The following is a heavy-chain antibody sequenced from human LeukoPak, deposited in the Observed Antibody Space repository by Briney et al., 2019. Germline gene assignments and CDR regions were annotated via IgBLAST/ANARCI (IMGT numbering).Heavy chain of an antibody. CDR2: TYYRSGWYN. Sequence: PSQTLSLTCAISVDSVSSNSVAWNWIRQSPSRGLEWLGRTYYRSGWYNGYEVSVKCRITINPNTSKNQFSLQLNSVTPEDTAVYYCARDRLEDTAMVWSNHFDYWGQGTLVTVSS. V-gene: IGHV6-1*01. CDR1: VDSVSSNSVA. J-gene: IGHJ4*02. D-gene: IGHD5-18*01. CDR3: ARDRLEDTAMVWSNHFDY.